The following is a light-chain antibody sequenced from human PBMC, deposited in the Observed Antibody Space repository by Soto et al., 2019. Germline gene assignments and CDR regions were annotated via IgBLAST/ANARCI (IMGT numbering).Light chain of an antibody. Sequence: EIVMTQSPATLSLSPGERATLSCRASQSVSSNVAWYQQIPSQTPRLLIYGASTRATGIPVRFSGSGSGTEFTLTISSLQSEDFAVYYCHQYDDGPYTFGQGTK. V-gene: IGKV3-15*01. J-gene: IGKJ2*01. CDR3: HQYDDGPYT. CDR1: QSVSSN. CDR2: GAS.